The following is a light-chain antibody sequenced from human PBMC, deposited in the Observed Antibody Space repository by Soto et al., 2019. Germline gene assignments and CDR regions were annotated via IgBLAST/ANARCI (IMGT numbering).Light chain of an antibody. CDR1: QSLSNR. Sequence: DIQMTQSPSFVSASVGDRVTITCRASQSLSNRLAWYQQRPGKAPKLLIYAASIVQPGVPSRFRGSGSGTDFTLAISGLQPEDFATYYCQQYGSSRTFGPGTKVDIX. J-gene: IGKJ3*01. CDR3: QQYGSSRT. CDR2: AAS. V-gene: IGKV1-12*01.